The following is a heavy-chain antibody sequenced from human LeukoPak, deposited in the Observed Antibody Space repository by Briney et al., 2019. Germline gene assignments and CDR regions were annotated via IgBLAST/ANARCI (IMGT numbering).Heavy chain of an antibody. D-gene: IGHD5-18*01. CDR1: GFTFSSYS. J-gene: IGHJ4*02. CDR2: ISSSSSYI. Sequence: GGSLRLSCAASGFTFSSYSMNWVRQAPGKGLEWVSSISSSSSYIYYADSVKGRFTISRDNAKNSLYLQMNSLRAEDTAVYYCARDSRDGAMENYWGQGTLVTVSS. CDR3: ARDSRDGAMENY. V-gene: IGHV3-21*01.